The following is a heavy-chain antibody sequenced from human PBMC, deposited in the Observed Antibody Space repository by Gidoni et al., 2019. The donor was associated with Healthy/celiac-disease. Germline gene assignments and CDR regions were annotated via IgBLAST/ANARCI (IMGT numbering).Heavy chain of an antibody. Sequence: EVQRLESGGGLVQPGGSLRLAGAASGFTCSSYAMSWVRQAPGKGLGWVSAISGSGVSTYYADSVKVRFTIPRDNSKNTLYLQMNSLRAEDTAVYYCAKDPYDFWGGGHFDYWGQGTLVTVSS. CDR1: GFTCSSYA. CDR2: ISGSGVST. J-gene: IGHJ4*02. V-gene: IGHV3-23*01. CDR3: AKDPYDFWGGGHFDY. D-gene: IGHD3-3*01.